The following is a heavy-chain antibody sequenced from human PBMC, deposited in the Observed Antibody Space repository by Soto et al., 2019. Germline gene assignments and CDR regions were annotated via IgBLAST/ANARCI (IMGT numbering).Heavy chain of an antibody. J-gene: IGHJ6*03. V-gene: IGHV4-59*01. Sequence: SETLSLTCTVSGGSISSYYWSWIRQPPGKGLEWIGYIYYSGSTNYNPSLKSRVTISVDTSKNQFSLKLSSVTAADTAVYYCARLMTKGPFYYYYSMDVWGKGTTVTVSS. CDR3: ARLMTKGPFYYYYSMDV. CDR2: IYYSGST. D-gene: IGHD4-17*01. CDR1: GGSISSYY.